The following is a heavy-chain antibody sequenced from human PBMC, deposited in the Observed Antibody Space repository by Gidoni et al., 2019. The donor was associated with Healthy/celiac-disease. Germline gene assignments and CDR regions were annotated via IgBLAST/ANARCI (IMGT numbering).Heavy chain of an antibody. CDR2: ISYDGSNK. CDR3: AKDDGYDSSGYYHDDAFDI. J-gene: IGHJ3*02. D-gene: IGHD3-22*01. Sequence: QVQLVESGGGVVQPGRSLRLSCAASGFTFSSYGMHWVRQAPGKGLEWVAVISYDGSNKYYADSVKGRFTISRDNSKNTLYLQMNSLRAEDTAVYYCAKDDGYDSSGYYHDDAFDIWGQGTMVTVSS. CDR1: GFTFSSYG. V-gene: IGHV3-30*18.